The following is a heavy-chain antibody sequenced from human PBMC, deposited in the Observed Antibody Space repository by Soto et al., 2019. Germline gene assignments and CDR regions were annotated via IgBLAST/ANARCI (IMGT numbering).Heavy chain of an antibody. Sequence: ASVKVSCKAYGYTFTSYGISWVRQAPGQGLEWMGWINGYNGNTDYPQKFQGRVTITADESTSTAYMELSSLRSEDTAVYYCAREGLVLVPTTVNSDYYYYAMDVWGQGTTVTVSS. CDR3: AREGLVLVPTTVNSDYYYYAMDV. J-gene: IGHJ6*02. D-gene: IGHD2-2*01. CDR2: INGYNGNT. CDR1: GYTFTSYG. V-gene: IGHV1-18*01.